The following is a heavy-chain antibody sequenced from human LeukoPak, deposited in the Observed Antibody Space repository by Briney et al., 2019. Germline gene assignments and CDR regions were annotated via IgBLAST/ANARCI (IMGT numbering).Heavy chain of an antibody. D-gene: IGHD2-15*01. CDR1: GFIFSNYN. CDR3: ARGELCSGGACRLDY. V-gene: IGHV3-21*01. Sequence: KPGGSLRLSCAASGFIFSNYNMNWVRQAPGKGLEWVSSICSNSAYTYYADSVRGRFTFSRDNPKNSLHLQMNSLRAEDTAVYYCARGELCSGGACRLDYWGQGILVTVSS. CDR2: ICSNSAYT. J-gene: IGHJ4*02.